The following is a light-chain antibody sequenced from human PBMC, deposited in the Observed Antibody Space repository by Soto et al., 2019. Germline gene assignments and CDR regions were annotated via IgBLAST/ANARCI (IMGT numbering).Light chain of an antibody. CDR2: KVS. CDR3: MQATHSLWT. J-gene: IGKJ1*01. Sequence: IVMTQTPLSSLVTLGQAASISCKSSQSLVHSDGNTYLSWFQQRPGQPPRLLIYKVSDRFSGVPERFSGSGAVTDFTLTISRVEAEDVGVYYCMQATHSLWTLGQGTKVEIK. CDR1: QSLVHSDGNTY. V-gene: IGKV2-24*01.